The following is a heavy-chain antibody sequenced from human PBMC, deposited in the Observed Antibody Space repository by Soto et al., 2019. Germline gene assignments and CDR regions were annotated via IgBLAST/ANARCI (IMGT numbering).Heavy chain of an antibody. D-gene: IGHD3-3*01. V-gene: IGHV4-61*01. CDR3: VRDDMSGTYYFDY. CDR2: VYRTGLT. Sequence: QVQLQESGPGLVTPSETLSLTCRVSGASVSSETHFWTWIRQPPGKGLEWIGYVYRTGLTNSNPAITSRVTVSADRSKNQFSLTLRSVTAADTAVYYCVRDDMSGTYYFDYWGPGIQVTVSS. J-gene: IGHJ4*02. CDR1: GASVSSETHF.